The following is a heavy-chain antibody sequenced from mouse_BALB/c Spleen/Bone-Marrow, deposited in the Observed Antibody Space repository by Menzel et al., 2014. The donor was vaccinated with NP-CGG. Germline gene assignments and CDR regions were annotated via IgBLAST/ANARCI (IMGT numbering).Heavy chain of an antibody. CDR3: TIFWDEAY. D-gene: IGHD4-1*01. V-gene: IGHV1S16*01. Sequence: QVQLKESGAELVKPGASVKLSCKASGYTFTNYYMYWVKQRPGQGLEWIGEINPRNGGTNFNEKFKSKATLTVDKFSRTAYMQLSSLTSEDSAVYYGTIFWDEAYWGQGTLVTVSS. J-gene: IGHJ3*01. CDR1: GYTFTNYY. CDR2: INPRNGGT.